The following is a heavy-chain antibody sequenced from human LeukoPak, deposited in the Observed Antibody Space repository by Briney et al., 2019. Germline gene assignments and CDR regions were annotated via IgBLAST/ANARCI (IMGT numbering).Heavy chain of an antibody. Sequence: PGGSLRPSCAASGFTFSSYAMHWVRQAPGKGLEWVAVISYDGSNKYYADSVKGRFTISRDNSKNTLYLQMNSLRAEDTAVYYCARDFTFGGVIAALDYWGQGTLVTVSS. CDR3: ARDFTFGGVIAALDY. CDR1: GFTFSSYA. D-gene: IGHD3-16*02. V-gene: IGHV3-30-3*01. J-gene: IGHJ4*02. CDR2: ISYDGSNK.